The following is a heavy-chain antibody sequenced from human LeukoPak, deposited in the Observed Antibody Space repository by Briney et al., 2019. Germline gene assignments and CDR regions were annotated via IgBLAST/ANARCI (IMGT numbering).Heavy chain of an antibody. D-gene: IGHD2-15*01. CDR1: GGAFRGYY. CDR3: ARGGPLVYCSGGSCYSLDY. Sequence: SETLSLTCAVYGGAFRGYYWSWIRQPPGKGLEWIGEINHSGSTNYNPSLTSLVSISVHTSKHQFTLKLSSVTAADTAVYYCARGGPLVYCSGGSCYSLDYWGQGTLVTVSS. V-gene: IGHV4-34*01. J-gene: IGHJ4*02. CDR2: INHSGST.